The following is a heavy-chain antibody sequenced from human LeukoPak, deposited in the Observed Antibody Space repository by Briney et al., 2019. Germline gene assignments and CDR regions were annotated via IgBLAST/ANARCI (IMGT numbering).Heavy chain of an antibody. D-gene: IGHD5-18*01. CDR1: GYTFTGCD. CDR2: MNPNSGNT. V-gene: IGHV1-8*01. Sequence: ASVKVSCNASGYTFTGCDINWVRQATGQGLEWMGWMNPNSGNTGYAQKFQGRVTMTRNTSISTAYMELSSLRSEDTAVYYCARGFNSYGYYYYYHMDVWGKGTTVTVSS. CDR3: ARGFNSYGYYYYYHMDV. J-gene: IGHJ6*03.